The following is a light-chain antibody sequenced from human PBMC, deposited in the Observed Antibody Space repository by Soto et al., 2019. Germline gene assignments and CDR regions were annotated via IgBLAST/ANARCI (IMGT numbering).Light chain of an antibody. CDR3: CSYTSTSARV. J-gene: IGLJ1*01. Sequence: QSVLTQPPSVSGAPGQRVTISCTGSRSNIGAGYDVSWYQQHPGKVPKLMIFEVSNRPSGISNRFSGSKSGNTASLTISGLQTDDEADYYCCSYTSTSARVFGTGTKVTVL. V-gene: IGLV2-14*01. CDR2: EVS. CDR1: RSNIGAGYD.